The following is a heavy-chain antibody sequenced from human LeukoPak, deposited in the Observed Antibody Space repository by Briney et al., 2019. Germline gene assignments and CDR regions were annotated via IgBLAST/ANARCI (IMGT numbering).Heavy chain of an antibody. CDR2: INPNSGST. Sequence: ASVKVSCKASGYTLARYEINWVRQATGQGPEWMGWINPNSGSTGYAQNFQGRVTFTSDTSESTVYLELSGLRSDDTAMYYCAREGFCRGGNCPVAYWGQGTLVTVSS. CDR3: AREGFCRGGNCPVAY. V-gene: IGHV1-8*03. CDR1: GYTLARYE. D-gene: IGHD2-15*01. J-gene: IGHJ4*02.